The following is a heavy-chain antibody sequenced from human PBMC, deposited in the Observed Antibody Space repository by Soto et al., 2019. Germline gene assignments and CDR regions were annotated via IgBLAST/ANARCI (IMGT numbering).Heavy chain of an antibody. V-gene: IGHV3-30-3*01. CDR1: GFTFSSYA. Sequence: QVQLMESGGGVVQPGRSLRLSCAASGFTFSSYAMHWVRQAPGKGLEWVAVISYDGSNKYYADSVKGRFTISRDNSKNTLYLQMNSLRAEDTAVYYCARTDEGNGDYGWYDYWGQGTLVTVSS. D-gene: IGHD4-17*01. CDR2: ISYDGSNK. CDR3: ARTDEGNGDYGWYDY. J-gene: IGHJ4*02.